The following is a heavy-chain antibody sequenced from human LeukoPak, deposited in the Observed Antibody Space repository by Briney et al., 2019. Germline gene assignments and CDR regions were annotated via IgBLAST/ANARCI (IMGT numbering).Heavy chain of an antibody. Sequence: GASVKVSCKASGYTFTGYDINWVRQATGQGLEWMGWMNPNSGNTGYAQKFQGRVTMTRNTSISTAYMELSSLRSEDTAVYYCAIRYSSSWYVFSNKFDYWGQGTLVTVSS. CDR1: GYTFTGYD. V-gene: IGHV1-8*01. CDR3: AIRYSSSWYVFSNKFDY. D-gene: IGHD6-13*01. J-gene: IGHJ4*02. CDR2: MNPNSGNT.